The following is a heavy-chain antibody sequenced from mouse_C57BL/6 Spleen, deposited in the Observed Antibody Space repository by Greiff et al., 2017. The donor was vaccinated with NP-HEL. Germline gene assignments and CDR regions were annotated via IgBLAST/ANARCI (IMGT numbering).Heavy chain of an antibody. D-gene: IGHD2-4*01. CDR3: ARILYDYDDAMDY. CDR2: INPNNGGT. V-gene: IGHV1-22*01. CDR1: GYTFTDYN. J-gene: IGHJ4*01. Sequence: DVQLQESGPELVKPGASVKMSCKASGYTFTDYNMHWVKQSHGKSLEWIGYINPNNGGTSYNQKFKGKATLTVNKSSSTAYMELRSLTSEDSAVYYCARILYDYDDAMDYWGQGTSVTVSS.